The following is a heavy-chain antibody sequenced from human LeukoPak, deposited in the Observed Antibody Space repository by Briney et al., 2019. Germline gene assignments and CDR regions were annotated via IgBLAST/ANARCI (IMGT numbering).Heavy chain of an antibody. V-gene: IGHV4-39*01. CDR2: IYYSGST. D-gene: IGHD3-10*01. J-gene: IGHJ4*02. Sequence: PSETLSLTCTVSGGSISTSNYYWGWIRQPPGKGLEWIGNIYYSGSTYCNPSFKSRLTISVDTSKNQFSLKLSSVTAADTAVYYCASLRTGDFDYWGQGALVTVSS. CDR3: ASLRTGDFDY. CDR1: GGSISTSNYY.